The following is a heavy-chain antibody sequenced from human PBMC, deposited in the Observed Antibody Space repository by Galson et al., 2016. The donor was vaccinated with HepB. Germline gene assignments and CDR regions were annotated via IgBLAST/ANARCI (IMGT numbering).Heavy chain of an antibody. CDR1: GDSVSTNNAA. CDR3: ARAEANWDGGGDNWFDP. CDR2: TYYRSRWYN. Sequence: CAISGDSVSTNNAAWNWIRQSPSRGLEWLGRTYYRSRWYNTYALSVKSRITINPDTSKNQISLQLSSVTPEDTAVYYCARAEANWDGGGDNWFDPWGQGTLVTVSS. D-gene: IGHD7-27*01. V-gene: IGHV6-1*01. J-gene: IGHJ5*02.